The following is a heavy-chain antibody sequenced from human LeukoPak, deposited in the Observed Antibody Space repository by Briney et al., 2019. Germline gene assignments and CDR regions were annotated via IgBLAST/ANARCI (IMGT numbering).Heavy chain of an antibody. J-gene: IGHJ3*02. D-gene: IGHD3-22*01. CDR2: IYYSGST. V-gene: IGHV4-39*07. CDR1: GGSISSSSYY. CDR3: AREYYYDSSGLPDAFDI. Sequence: SETLSLTCTVSGGSISSSSYYWGWIRQPPGKGLEWIGSIYYSGSTYYNPSLKSRVTISVDTSKNQFSLKLSSVTAADTAVYYCAREYYYDSSGLPDAFDIWGQGTMVTVSS.